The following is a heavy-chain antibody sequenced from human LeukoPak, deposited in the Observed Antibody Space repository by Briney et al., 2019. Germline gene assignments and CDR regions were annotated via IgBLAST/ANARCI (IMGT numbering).Heavy chain of an antibody. CDR1: GGSFSGYY. D-gene: IGHD3-9*01. J-gene: IGHJ5*02. CDR2: INHSGST. CDR3: ARVRRKWYYDILTGCPWFDP. Sequence: PSETLSLTCAVYGGSFSGYYWSWIRQPPGEGLEWIGEINHSGSTNYNPSLKSRVTISVGTSKSQFSLKLSSVTAADTAVYYCARVRRKWYYDILTGCPWFDPWGQGTLVTVSS. V-gene: IGHV4-34*01.